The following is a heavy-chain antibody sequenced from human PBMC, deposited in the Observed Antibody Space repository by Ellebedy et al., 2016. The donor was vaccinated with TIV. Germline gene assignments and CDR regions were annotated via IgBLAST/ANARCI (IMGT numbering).Heavy chain of an antibody. J-gene: IGHJ4*02. D-gene: IGHD1-26*01. CDR1: GGSISSYY. CDR2: IYYSGST. CDR3: ARDVSGSYSV. Sequence: SETLSLXXTVSGGSISSYYWSWIRQPPGKGLEWIGYIYYSGSTNYNPSLKSRVTISVDTSKNQFSLKLSSVTAADTAVYYCARDVSGSYSVWGQGTLVTVSS. V-gene: IGHV4-59*01.